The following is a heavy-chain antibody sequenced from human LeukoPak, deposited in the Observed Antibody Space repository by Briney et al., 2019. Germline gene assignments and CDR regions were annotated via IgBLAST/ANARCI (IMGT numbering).Heavy chain of an antibody. D-gene: IGHD1-26*01. CDR1: GGSISSYY. CDR3: ATPYSGGYHGLDI. CDR2: IYYSGST. Sequence: KPSETLSLTCTVSGGSISSYYWSWIRQPPGKGLEWIGYIYYSGSTNYNPSLKSRVTISVDTSKNQFSLKLSSVTAADTAVYYCATPYSGGYHGLDIWGQGTMVTVSS. J-gene: IGHJ3*02. V-gene: IGHV4-59*01.